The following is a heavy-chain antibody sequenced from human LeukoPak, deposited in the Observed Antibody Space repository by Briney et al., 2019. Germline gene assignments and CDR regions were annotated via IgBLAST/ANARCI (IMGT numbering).Heavy chain of an antibody. CDR1: GFTFSSYG. CDR3: AKGGLYCSGGSCYPNDY. D-gene: IGHD2-15*01. V-gene: IGHV3-30*18. CDR2: ISYDGSNK. Sequence: GRSLRLSCAASGFTFSSYGTHWVRQAPGKGLEWVAVISYDGSNKYYADSVKGRFTISRDNSKNTLYLQMNSLRAEDTAVYYCAKGGLYCSGGSCYPNDYWGQGTLVTVSS. J-gene: IGHJ4*02.